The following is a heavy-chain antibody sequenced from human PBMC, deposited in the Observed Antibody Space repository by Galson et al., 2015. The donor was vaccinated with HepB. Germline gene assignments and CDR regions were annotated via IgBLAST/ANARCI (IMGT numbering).Heavy chain of an antibody. CDR1: EDSVSSNSVG. CDR2: TYYRSRWSN. Sequence: CAISEDSVSSNSVGWHWIRQSPSRGLEWLGRTYYRSRWSNDYAVSVKSRITNNPDTSKNQFSLQLNSVTPEDTAVYYCANSIHLGRGCDCWGEGTLVSVSS. D-gene: IGHD7-27*01. V-gene: IGHV6-1*01. J-gene: IGHJ4*02. CDR3: ANSIHLGRGCDC.